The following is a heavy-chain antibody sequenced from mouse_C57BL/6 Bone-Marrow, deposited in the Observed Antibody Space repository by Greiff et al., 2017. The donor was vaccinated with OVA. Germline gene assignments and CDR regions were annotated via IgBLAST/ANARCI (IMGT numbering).Heavy chain of an antibody. CDR1: GYTFTSYW. V-gene: IGHV1-64*01. D-gene: IGHD2-1*01. CDR3: AREGCYYGNSAWFAY. Sequence: VQLQQPGAELVKPGASVKLSCKASGYTFTSYWMHWVKQRPGQGLEWIGMIHPNSGSTNYNEKFKSKATLTVDKSSSTAYMQLSSLTSEDSAVYYCAREGCYYGNSAWFAYWGQGTLVTVSA. J-gene: IGHJ3*01. CDR2: IHPNSGST.